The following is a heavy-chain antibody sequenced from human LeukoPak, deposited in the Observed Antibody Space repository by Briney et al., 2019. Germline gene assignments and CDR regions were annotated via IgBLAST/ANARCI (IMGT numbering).Heavy chain of an antibody. CDR2: ISGSDGST. Sequence: GGSLRLSCAASGFTFSSYAMSWVRQAPGKGLEWVSGISGSDGSTNYADSVKGRFTISRENSKNTLYLQMNSLKTEDTAVYYCTTDRLRFLEWLLGGSDYWGQGTLVTVSS. D-gene: IGHD3-3*01. CDR3: TTDRLRFLEWLLGGSDY. J-gene: IGHJ4*02. V-gene: IGHV3-23*01. CDR1: GFTFSSYA.